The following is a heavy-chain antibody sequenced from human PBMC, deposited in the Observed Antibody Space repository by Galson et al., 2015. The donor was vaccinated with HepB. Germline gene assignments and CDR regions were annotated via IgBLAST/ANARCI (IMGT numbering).Heavy chain of an antibody. D-gene: IGHD4-11*01. V-gene: IGHV3-30-3*01. CDR3: AREVIMVHSNYGDYGMDV. J-gene: IGHJ6*02. CDR1: GFTFSSYA. Sequence: SLRLSCAASGFTFSSYAMHWVRQAPGKGLEWVAVISYDGSNKYYADSVKGRFTISRDNSKNTLYLQMNSLRAEDTAVYYCAREVIMVHSNYGDYGMDVWGQGTTVTVSS. CDR2: ISYDGSNK.